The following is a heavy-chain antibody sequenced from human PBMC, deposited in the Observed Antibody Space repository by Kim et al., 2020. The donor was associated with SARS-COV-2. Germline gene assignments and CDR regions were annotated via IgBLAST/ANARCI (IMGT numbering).Heavy chain of an antibody. Sequence: YNPALKSRVTISVDTSKNQFSLKLSSVTAADTAVYYCAREGGYARAFDIWGQGTMVTVSS. D-gene: IGHD5-12*01. CDR3: AREGGYARAFDI. J-gene: IGHJ3*02. V-gene: IGHV4-59*01.